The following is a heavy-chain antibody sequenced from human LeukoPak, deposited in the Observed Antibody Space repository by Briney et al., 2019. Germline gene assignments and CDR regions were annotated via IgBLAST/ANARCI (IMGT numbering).Heavy chain of an antibody. CDR2: ISGSGGST. CDR3: AKDQGYSSGLSST. J-gene: IGHJ5*02. CDR1: GFTFSSYG. V-gene: IGHV3-23*01. Sequence: GGSLRLSCAASGFTFSSYGMHWVRQSPGKGLEWVSAISGSGGSTYYADSVKGRFTISRDNSKNTLYLQMNSLRAEDTAVYYCAKDQGYSSGLSSTWGQGTLVTVSS. D-gene: IGHD3-22*01.